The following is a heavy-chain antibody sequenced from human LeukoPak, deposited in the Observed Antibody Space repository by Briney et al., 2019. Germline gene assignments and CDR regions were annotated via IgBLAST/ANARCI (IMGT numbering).Heavy chain of an antibody. CDR2: IYPADSNT. CDR1: GYSFATYW. Sequence: GESLKISCTGSGYSFATYWIAWVRQVPGKGLEWMGIIYPADSNTRYSPSFKGQVTISADKSNSTAYLQWSSLKASDTAMYFCARLYSILSPFDPWGQGTLVTVSS. V-gene: IGHV5-51*01. CDR3: ARLYSILSPFDP. D-gene: IGHD2-21*01. J-gene: IGHJ5*02.